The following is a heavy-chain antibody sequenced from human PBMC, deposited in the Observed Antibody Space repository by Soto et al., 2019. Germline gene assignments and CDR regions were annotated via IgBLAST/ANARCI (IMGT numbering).Heavy chain of an antibody. Sequence: SETLSLTXTVSGGSISSGDYYWSWIRQHPGKGLEWIGYIYYSGSTNYNPSLKSRVTISVDTSKNQFSLKLSSVTAADTAVYYCASGHGSFLYWGQGTLVTVSS. CDR2: IYYSGST. J-gene: IGHJ4*02. V-gene: IGHV4-61*08. D-gene: IGHD1-26*01. CDR3: ASGHGSFLY. CDR1: GGSISSGDYY.